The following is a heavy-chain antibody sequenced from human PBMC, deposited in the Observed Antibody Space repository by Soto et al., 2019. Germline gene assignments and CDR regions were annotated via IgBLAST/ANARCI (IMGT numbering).Heavy chain of an antibody. D-gene: IGHD3-22*01. CDR2: IYPSDSQT. CDR1: GYAFANYW. V-gene: IGHV5-51*01. J-gene: IGHJ4*02. CDR3: ARQIYDSDTGPNFQYYFDS. Sequence: LGESLKISCESSGYAFANYWIGWVRQVPGKGLEWVAIIYPSDSQTYYSPSFRGHVTISVTKSITTVFLQWSSLRASDTAMYYCARQIYDSDTGPNFQYYFDSWGQGTPVTVSS.